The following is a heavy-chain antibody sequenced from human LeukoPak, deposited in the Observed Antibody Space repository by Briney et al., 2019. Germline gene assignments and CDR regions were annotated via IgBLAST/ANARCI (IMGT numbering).Heavy chain of an antibody. J-gene: IGHJ6*03. Sequence: GGSLRLSCAASGFTFDDYGMSWVRQAPGKGLEWVGRIKSKTDGGTTDYAAPVKGRFTISRDDSKNTLYLQMNSLKTEDTAVYYCTTAPDIVVVVAATINYRVYYMDVWGKGTTVTVSS. CDR1: GFTFDDYG. D-gene: IGHD2-15*01. CDR3: TTAPDIVVVVAATINYRVYYMDV. V-gene: IGHV3-15*01. CDR2: IKSKTDGGTT.